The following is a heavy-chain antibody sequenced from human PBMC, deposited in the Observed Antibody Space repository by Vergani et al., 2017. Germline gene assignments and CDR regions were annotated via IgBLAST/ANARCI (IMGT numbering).Heavy chain of an antibody. D-gene: IGHD2-15*01. J-gene: IGHJ1*01. Sequence: EVHLEESGGGLVQPGGSLRLSCAASGFTFGDYYMAWIRLAPGKGLDWVASIKRDGTGTFYVDSVKGRFTISRDNAKTTLYLQMNSLRDEDRGVYYCARMSGGSAPYLHCWGQGTLVTVAS. CDR1: GFTFGDYY. CDR2: IKRDGTGT. CDR3: ARMSGGSAPYLHC. V-gene: IGHV3-7*01.